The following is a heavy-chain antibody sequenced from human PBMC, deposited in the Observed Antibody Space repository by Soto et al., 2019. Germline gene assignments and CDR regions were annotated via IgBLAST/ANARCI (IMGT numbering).Heavy chain of an antibody. CDR3: ATKADSSGYYSFDY. J-gene: IGHJ4*02. CDR1: GIAFSSYS. D-gene: IGHD3-22*01. V-gene: IGHV3-48*02. CDR2: ISSSSSTI. Sequence: EVQLVESGGGLVQPGGSLRLSCAASGIAFSSYSMNWVRQAPGKGLEWVSYISSSSSTIYYADSVKGRFTISRDKAKNSLYLQMNSLRDEDTAVYYCATKADSSGYYSFDYWGQGTLVTVSS.